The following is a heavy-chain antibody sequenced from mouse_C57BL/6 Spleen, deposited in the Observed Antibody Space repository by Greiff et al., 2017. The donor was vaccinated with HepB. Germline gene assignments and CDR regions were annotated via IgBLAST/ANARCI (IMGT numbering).Heavy chain of an antibody. J-gene: IGHJ4*01. CDR1: GFSLTSYA. V-gene: IGHV2-9-1*01. CDR2: IWTGGGT. Sequence: VKLQESGPGLVAPSQSLSITCTVSGFSLTSYAISWVRQPPGKGLEWLGVIWTGGGTNYNSALKSRLSISKDNSKSQVFLKMNSLQTDDTARYYCARDRYYYGSSPYYAMDYWGQGTSVTVSS. D-gene: IGHD1-1*01. CDR3: ARDRYYYGSSPYYAMDY.